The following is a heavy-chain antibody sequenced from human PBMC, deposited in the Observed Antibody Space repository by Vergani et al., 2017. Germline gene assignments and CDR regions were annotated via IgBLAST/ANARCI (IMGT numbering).Heavy chain of an antibody. V-gene: IGHV3-9*01. CDR3: ARDHYEFWSGCLNISRFDL. CDR2: ISWNSGSI. D-gene: IGHD3-3*01. CDR1: GLTFDDYA. J-gene: IGHJ2*01. Sequence: EVQLVESGGGLVQPGRSLTLPCAASGLTFDDYATHWVRQAPGEGLEGVSVISWNSGSIGYADSVKGLFPISRDNAKNSLYLQMNTLRAEDTALYYCARDHYEFWSGCLNISRFDLWGHGTLVTVSS.